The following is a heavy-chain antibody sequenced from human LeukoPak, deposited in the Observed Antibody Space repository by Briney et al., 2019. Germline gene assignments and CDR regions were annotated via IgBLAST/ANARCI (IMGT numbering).Heavy chain of an antibody. D-gene: IGHD3-10*01. V-gene: IGHV6-1*01. CDR1: GDSVSRNITA. Sequence: SQTLSLTCALSGDSVSRNITAWNWLRQSPSRGLEWLGRTYYRSNLYHDYAVAVKSRITINPDTSKNQFSLQLNSVTPEDTAVYYCARGYYMDVWGKGTTVTVSS. CDR2: TYYRSNLYH. CDR3: ARGYYMDV. J-gene: IGHJ6*03.